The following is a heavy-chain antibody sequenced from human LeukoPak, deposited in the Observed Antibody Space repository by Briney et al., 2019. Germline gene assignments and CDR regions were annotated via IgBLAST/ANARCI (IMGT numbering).Heavy chain of an antibody. CDR1: GGTFSSYA. Sequence: SVKVSCKASGGTFSSYAISWVRQAPGQGLEWMGRIIPILGIANYAQKFQGRVTITADKSTSTAYMELSSLRSEDTAVYYCVRSGYDYDWFDPWGQGTLVTVSS. J-gene: IGHJ5*02. D-gene: IGHD5-12*01. CDR3: VRSGYDYDWFDP. CDR2: IIPILGIA. V-gene: IGHV1-69*04.